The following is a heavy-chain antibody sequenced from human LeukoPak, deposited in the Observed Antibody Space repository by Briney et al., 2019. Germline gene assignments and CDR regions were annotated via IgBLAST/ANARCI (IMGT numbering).Heavy chain of an antibody. Sequence: SETLSLTCTVSGGSISSYYWSWIRQPAGKGLEWIGRIYTSGSTNYNPSLKSRVTMSVDTSKNQSSLKLSSVTAADTAVYYCARDFTDSGSSLVYYYYYYMDVWGKGTTVTVSS. CDR2: IYTSGST. CDR1: GGSISSYY. D-gene: IGHD1-26*01. V-gene: IGHV4-4*07. J-gene: IGHJ6*03. CDR3: ARDFTDSGSSLVYYYYYYMDV.